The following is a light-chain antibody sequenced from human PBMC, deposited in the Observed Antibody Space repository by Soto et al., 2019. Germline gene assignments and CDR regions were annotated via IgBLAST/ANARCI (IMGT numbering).Light chain of an antibody. CDR2: GAS. J-gene: IGKJ5*01. CDR3: QQYNNSPHIT. V-gene: IGKV3-15*01. Sequence: EMVSTQSPRIMSESRGERATXSCRASQSISGNLVWYQQKPGQAPTLLIYGASTTATRIPPTFSCSWSGTEFNLTISSLPSKDFAVYYCQQYNNSPHITFGQSTRMDIK. CDR1: QSISGN.